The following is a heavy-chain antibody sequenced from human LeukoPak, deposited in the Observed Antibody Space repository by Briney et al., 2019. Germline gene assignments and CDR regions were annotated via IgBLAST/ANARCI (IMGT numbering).Heavy chain of an antibody. CDR2: ISGSGGDT. V-gene: IGHV3-23*01. Sequence: GGSLRLSCAASGFTFSNFLMTWVRQAPGKGPEWVSAISGSGGDTYYADSVTGRFTISRDNSRNTLYLQMNSLRGDDTAVYYCAKDVGKWESLHFFDYWGQGTLVTVSS. CDR3: AKDVGKWESLHFFDY. CDR1: GFTFSNFL. D-gene: IGHD1-26*01. J-gene: IGHJ4*02.